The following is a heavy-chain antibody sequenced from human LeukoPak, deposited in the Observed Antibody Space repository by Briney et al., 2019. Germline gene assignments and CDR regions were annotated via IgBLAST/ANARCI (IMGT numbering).Heavy chain of an antibody. J-gene: IGHJ4*02. CDR2: SNWNGDSR. Sequence: GGSLRLSCTASRFLFDDYGMLWVRQAPGKGLEWVFVSNWNGDSRDYADSGKGRFNLCRDNAKNSLYLEMTGLRAEDTALYYCARGSEIHLWLPFDWWGERPGVSVSS. D-gene: IGHD5-18*01. CDR1: RFLFDDYG. V-gene: IGHV3-20*04. CDR3: ARGSEIHLWLPFDW.